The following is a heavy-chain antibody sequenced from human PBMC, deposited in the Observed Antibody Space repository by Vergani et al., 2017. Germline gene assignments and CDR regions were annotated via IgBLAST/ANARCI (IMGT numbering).Heavy chain of an antibody. CDR3: ARMNTETNGHLYYYYYMDV. V-gene: IGHV4-34*01. CDR2: IDHTGRP. Sequence: QVQLQQWGGGLLKPSETLSLTCVVNGGSFTSYHWTWIRQSPGEGLEWVGDIDHTGRPDYNPSLKSRLTMSVDNSRNQFSLTLNSVTATDTAIYFCARMNTETNGHLYYYYYMDVWGQGTAVTVS. J-gene: IGHJ6*03. CDR1: GGSFTSYH. D-gene: IGHD4-11*01.